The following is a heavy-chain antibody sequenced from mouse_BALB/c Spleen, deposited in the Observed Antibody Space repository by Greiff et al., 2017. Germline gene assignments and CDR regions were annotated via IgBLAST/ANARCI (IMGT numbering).Heavy chain of an antibody. CDR3: ARRDSSWLAY. D-gene: IGHD1-1*01. V-gene: IGHV14-4*02. CDR2: IDPENGDT. Sequence: EVQRVESGAELVRSGASVKLSCTASGFNIKDYYMHWVKQRPEQGLEWIGWIDPENGDTEYAPKFQGKATMTADTSSNTAYLQLSSLTSEDTAVYYCARRDSSWLAYWGQGTLVTVSA. J-gene: IGHJ3*01. CDR1: GFNIKDYY.